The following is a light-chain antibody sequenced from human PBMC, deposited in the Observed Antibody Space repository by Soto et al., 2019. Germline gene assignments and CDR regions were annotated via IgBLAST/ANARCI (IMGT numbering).Light chain of an antibody. J-gene: IGKJ5*01. CDR1: QSVLYSSNNKIY. Sequence: DIVMTQSPDSLAVSLGERATINCKSSQSVLYSSNNKIYLAWYQQKPRQPPKLLIYWASTRESGVPDRFSGSGSGTDFTLTISSLQAEYVAVYYCQQYYSSPITFGQGTRLEIK. V-gene: IGKV4-1*01. CDR3: QQYYSSPIT. CDR2: WAS.